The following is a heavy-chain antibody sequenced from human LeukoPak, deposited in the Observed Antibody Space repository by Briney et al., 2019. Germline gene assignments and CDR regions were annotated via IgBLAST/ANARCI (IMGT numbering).Heavy chain of an antibody. CDR1: GFTFSTYV. CDR3: ASGPPFLKYFEY. D-gene: IGHD3-3*01. V-gene: IGHV3-23*01. CDR2: ISVGAEYI. Sequence: GGSLRLSCAASGFTFSTYVINWFRQAPGKGLEWVSTISVGAEYIFYADSVKGRFTISRDDSNNALYLQMHSLRAEDTALYYCASGPPFLKYFEYWGQGTQVTVSS. J-gene: IGHJ4*02.